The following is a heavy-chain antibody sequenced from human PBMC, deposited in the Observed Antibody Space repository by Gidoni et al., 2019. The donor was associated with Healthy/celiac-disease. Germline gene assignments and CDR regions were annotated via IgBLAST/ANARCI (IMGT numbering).Heavy chain of an antibody. CDR3: AKDLLHFYGMDV. CDR2: ISWNSGSI. V-gene: IGHV3-9*01. Sequence: EVQLVESGGGLVQPGRSLRLSCAASGFTFDDYAMHWVRQAPGKGLEWVSGISWNSGSIGYADSVKGRFTISRDNAKNSLYLQMNSLRAEDTALYYCAKDLLHFYGMDVWGQGTTVTVSS. CDR1: GFTFDDYA. D-gene: IGHD1-26*01. J-gene: IGHJ6*02.